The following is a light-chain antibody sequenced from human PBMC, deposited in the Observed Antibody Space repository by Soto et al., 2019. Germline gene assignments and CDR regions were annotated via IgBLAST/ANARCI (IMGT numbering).Light chain of an antibody. CDR3: QQSDSPIT. CDR2: GAS. J-gene: IGKJ5*01. V-gene: IGKV1-39*01. CDR1: QSIYIY. Sequence: DIQMTQPTSSLSASVGDTVTITCRASQSIYIYLNWYQQTPGKAPNLLIFGASTLQSGVPSRFSGSGSGTDFTLTISGLQPEDFATYYCQQSDSPITFGQGTRLEN.